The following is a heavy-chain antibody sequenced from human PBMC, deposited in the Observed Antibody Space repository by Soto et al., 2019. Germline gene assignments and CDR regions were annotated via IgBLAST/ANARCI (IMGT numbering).Heavy chain of an antibody. CDR2: INPSGGST. D-gene: IGHD2-15*01. Sequence: ASVKVSCKVSGYTLTELSMHWVRQAPGQGLEWMGIINPSGGSTSYAQKFQGRVTMTRDTSTSTVYMELSSLRSEDTAVYYCARDRGPPIVVVVAATVMVWDSPGRPNYGMDVWGQGTTVTVSS. V-gene: IGHV1-46*03. CDR1: GYTLTELS. J-gene: IGHJ6*02. CDR3: ARDRGPPIVVVVAATVMVWDSPGRPNYGMDV.